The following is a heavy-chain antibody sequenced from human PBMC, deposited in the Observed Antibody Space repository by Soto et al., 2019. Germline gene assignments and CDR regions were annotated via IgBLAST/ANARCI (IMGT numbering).Heavy chain of an antibody. J-gene: IGHJ4*02. V-gene: IGHV1-69*01. Sequence: QVQLVQSGAEVKKPGSSVRVSCKASGGTLNSYTISWVRQAPGQGLEWMGGIIPVFGTTDYAQNFQGRVTITADQSTGTASLDLFSLRSEDTAIYYCSISNSYGRGDFWGQGTLVTVSS. D-gene: IGHD4-17*01. CDR2: IIPVFGTT. CDR1: GGTLNSYT. CDR3: SISNSYGRGDF.